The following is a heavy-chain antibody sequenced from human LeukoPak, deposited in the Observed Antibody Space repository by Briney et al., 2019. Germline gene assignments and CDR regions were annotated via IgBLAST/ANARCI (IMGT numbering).Heavy chain of an antibody. Sequence: PSETLSLTCAVYGGSFSGYYWTWIRQSPGKGLEWIGEVHYSGSATYNPSLKSRVTISVDTSKDQFSLKMNSVTVADTAVYYCARGQWFRAFWSRGTPVTVSS. V-gene: IGHV4-34*01. J-gene: IGHJ4*02. CDR3: ARGQWFRAF. D-gene: IGHD3-10*01. CDR2: VHYSGSA. CDR1: GGSFSGYY.